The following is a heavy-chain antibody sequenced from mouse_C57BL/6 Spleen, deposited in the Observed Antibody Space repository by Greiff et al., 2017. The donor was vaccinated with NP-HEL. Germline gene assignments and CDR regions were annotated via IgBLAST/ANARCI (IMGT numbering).Heavy chain of an antibody. CDR2: IDPSDSYT. J-gene: IGHJ2*01. CDR1: GYTFTSYW. CDR3: ARWRPYDGYYYFDY. Sequence: VQLQQPGAELVKPGASVKLSCKASGYTFTSYWMQWVKQRPGQGLEWIGEIDPSDSYTNYNQKFKGKATLTVDTSSSTAYMQLSSLTSEDSAVYYCARWRPYDGYYYFDYWGQGTTLTVSS. V-gene: IGHV1-50*01. D-gene: IGHD2-3*01.